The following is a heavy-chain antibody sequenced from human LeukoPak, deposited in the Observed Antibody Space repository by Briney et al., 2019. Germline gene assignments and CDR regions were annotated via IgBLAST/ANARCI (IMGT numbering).Heavy chain of an antibody. CDR2: ISSSSSYT. J-gene: IGHJ3*02. V-gene: IGHV3-11*06. CDR3: ARRVVTASAFDI. CDR1: GFTFSDYY. Sequence: PGGSLRLSCAASGFTFSDYYMSWIRQAPGKGLEWVSYISSSSSYTNYADSVKGRFTISRDNAKNSLYLQMNSLRAEDTAVYYCARRVVTASAFDIWCQGTMVTVSS. D-gene: IGHD2-21*02.